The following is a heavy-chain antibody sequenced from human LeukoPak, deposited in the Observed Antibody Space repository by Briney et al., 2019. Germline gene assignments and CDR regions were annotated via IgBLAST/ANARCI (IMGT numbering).Heavy chain of an antibody. J-gene: IGHJ4*02. D-gene: IGHD5-18*01. Sequence: SETLSLTCAVYGGSFSGYYWSWIRQPPGKGLEWIGYIYYSGSTNYNPSLKSRVTISVDTSKNQFSLKLSSVTAADTAVYYCARDHGGYSYGLNYWGQGTLVTVSS. V-gene: IGHV4-59*01. CDR3: ARDHGGYSYGLNY. CDR1: GGSFSGYY. CDR2: IYYSGST.